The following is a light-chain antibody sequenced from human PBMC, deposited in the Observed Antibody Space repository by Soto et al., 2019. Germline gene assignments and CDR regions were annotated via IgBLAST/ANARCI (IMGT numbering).Light chain of an antibody. CDR2: HVS. CDR3: QQRTNWPQIT. Sequence: IVLTQSPATLSLSPGERATLSCRASQSVSSYLAWYQQKPGQAPRLLIYHVSNRATGIPARFSGSGSGTDFTLTISTLEPEDSAVYYCQQRTNWPQITFGGGTKVEIK. J-gene: IGKJ4*01. CDR1: QSVSSY. V-gene: IGKV3-11*01.